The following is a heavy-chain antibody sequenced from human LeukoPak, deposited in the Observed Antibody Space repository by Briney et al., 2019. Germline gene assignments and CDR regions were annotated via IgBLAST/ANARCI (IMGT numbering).Heavy chain of an antibody. D-gene: IGHD3-10*01. CDR3: AKVISRLLWFGESLYYFDY. J-gene: IGHJ4*02. CDR2: ISSSSSYI. Sequence: GGSLRLSCAASGFTFSSYSMNWVRQAPGKGLEWVSSISSSSSYIYYADSVKGRFTISRDNAKNSLYLQMNSLRAEDTAVYYCAKVISRLLWFGESLYYFDYWGQGTLVTVSS. CDR1: GFTFSSYS. V-gene: IGHV3-21*01.